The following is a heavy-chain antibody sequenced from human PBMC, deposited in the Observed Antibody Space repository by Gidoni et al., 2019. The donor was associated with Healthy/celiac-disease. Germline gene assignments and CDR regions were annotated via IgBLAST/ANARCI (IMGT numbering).Heavy chain of an antibody. D-gene: IGHD3-22*01. CDR2: SSGSGGST. Sequence: EVQLLESGGGLVQPGGSLRLSCAASGFTFSSYAMSWVRQAPGKGLEWVSASSGSGGSTYYADSVKGRFTISRDNSKNTLYLQMNSLRAEDTAVYYCAKDEYYYESSGYHDFDYWGQGTLVTVSS. J-gene: IGHJ4*02. V-gene: IGHV3-23*01. CDR3: AKDEYYYESSGYHDFDY. CDR1: GFTFSSYA.